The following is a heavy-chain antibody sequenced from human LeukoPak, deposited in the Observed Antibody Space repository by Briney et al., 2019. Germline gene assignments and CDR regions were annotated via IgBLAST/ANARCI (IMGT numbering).Heavy chain of an antibody. CDR2: FDPEDGET. CDR3: ATVAGPPYSSIPMGPFDY. J-gene: IGHJ4*02. D-gene: IGHD6-13*01. CDR1: GYTLTELS. V-gene: IGHV1-24*01. Sequence: ASVKVSCKVSGYTLTELSMHWVRQAPGKGLEWMGGFDPEDGETIYAQKFQGRVTMTEDTSTDTAYMELSSLRSEDTAVYYCATVAGPPYSSIPMGPFDYWGQGTLVTVSS.